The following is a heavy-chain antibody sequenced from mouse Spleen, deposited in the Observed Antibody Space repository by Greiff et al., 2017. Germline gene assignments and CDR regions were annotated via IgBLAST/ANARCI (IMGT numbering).Heavy chain of an antibody. J-gene: IGHJ1*03. D-gene: IGHD4-1*01. CDR3: ARNWEAYFDV. Sequence: EVQGVESGGGLVKPGGSLKLSCAASGFTFSDHGMHWVRQAPEQGLEWVAYISSGSTTIYYADTVKDRFTISRDIAKNTLFLQMTSLRSEDTAMYYCARNWEAYFDVWGTGTTVTVSS. CDR1: GFTFSDHG. V-gene: IGHV5-17*01. CDR2: ISSGSTTI.